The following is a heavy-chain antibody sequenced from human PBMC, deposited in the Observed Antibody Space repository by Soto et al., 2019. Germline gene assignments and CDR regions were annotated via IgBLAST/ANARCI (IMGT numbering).Heavy chain of an antibody. D-gene: IGHD3-22*01. CDR1: GFSFTNYW. Sequence: PGESLKISCKGSGFSFTNYWIGWVRQLPGKGLEWMGIIYPDDSDTRYSPSFQGQVTISADKSFTTVYLQWNSLKASDTAIYYCARPGYYDSSGFFNFEHWGQGTLVTVPS. J-gene: IGHJ4*02. V-gene: IGHV5-51*01. CDR2: IYPDDSDT. CDR3: ARPGYYDSSGFFNFEH.